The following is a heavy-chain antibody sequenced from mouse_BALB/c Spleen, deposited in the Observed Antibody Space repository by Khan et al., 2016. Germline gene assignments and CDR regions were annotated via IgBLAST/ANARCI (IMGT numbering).Heavy chain of an antibody. CDR1: GYAFTSYN. Sequence: VQLQQSGPELVKPGASVKVSCKASGYAFTSYNMYWVKQSHGKSLEWIGYIDPYNGDTNYNLNFKGKATLTVDKSSTTAYMHLNSLTSEDSAVCYCTRRGSHYYGSNLFAYWGQGTLVTVSA. J-gene: IGHJ3*01. CDR3: TRRGSHYYGSNLFAY. V-gene: IGHV1S135*01. D-gene: IGHD1-1*01. CDR2: IDPYNGDT.